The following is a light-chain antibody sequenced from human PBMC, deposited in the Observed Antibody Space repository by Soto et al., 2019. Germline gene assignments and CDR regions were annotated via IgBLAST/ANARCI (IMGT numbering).Light chain of an antibody. CDR3: QQYNSYSQGWT. J-gene: IGKJ1*01. CDR1: QSISSW. V-gene: IGKV1-5*01. CDR2: DAS. Sequence: DIQMTQSPSTLSASVGDRVTITCRAIQSISSWLAWYQQKPGKAPKLLIYDASSLESGVPSRFSGSGSGTEFTLTISSLQPDDFATYYCQQYNSYSQGWTFGQGTKVDIK.